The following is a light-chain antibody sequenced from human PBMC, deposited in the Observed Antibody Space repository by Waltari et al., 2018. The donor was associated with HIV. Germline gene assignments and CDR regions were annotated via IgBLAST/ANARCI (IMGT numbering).Light chain of an antibody. CDR1: KFVLSDYNS. J-gene: IGLJ3*02. Sequence: QSALTQPRSVSGSPGQSVTFSCAGIKFVLSDYNSVSWYQQRPGQAPTLILSNVNERPSGVPNRFSGSKSANTASLTISGLQAEDEATYFCCSYAGTYTWVFGGGTNLTV. CDR2: NVN. V-gene: IGLV2-11*01. CDR3: CSYAGTYTWV.